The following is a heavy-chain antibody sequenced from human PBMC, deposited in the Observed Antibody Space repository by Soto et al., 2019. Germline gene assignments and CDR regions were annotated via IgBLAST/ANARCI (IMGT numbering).Heavy chain of an antibody. CDR2: IYYSGST. V-gene: IGHV4-59*08. D-gene: IGHD3-16*02. Sequence: SETLSLTCTVSGGSISSYYWSWIRQPPGKGLEWIGYIYYSGSTNYNPSLKSRVTISVDTSKNQFSLKLSSVTAADTAVYYCARQGGTYYDYVWGSYRYTNPGFDYWGQGALVTVSS. J-gene: IGHJ4*02. CDR1: GGSISSYY. CDR3: ARQGGTYYDYVWGSYRYTNPGFDY.